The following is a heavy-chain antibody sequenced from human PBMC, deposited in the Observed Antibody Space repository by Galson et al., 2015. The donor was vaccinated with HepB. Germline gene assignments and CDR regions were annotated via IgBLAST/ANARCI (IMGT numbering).Heavy chain of an antibody. V-gene: IGHV3-21*01. CDR2: ISSSSSYI. Sequence: LRLSCAASGFTFSSYSMNWVRQAPGKGLAWVSSISSSSSYIYYADSVKGRFTISRDNAKNSLYLQMNSLRAADTAVYYCARMVYYYDSSGYYYDWFDPWGQGTLVTVSS. J-gene: IGHJ5*02. D-gene: IGHD3-22*01. CDR3: ARMVYYYDSSGYYYDWFDP. CDR1: GFTFSSYS.